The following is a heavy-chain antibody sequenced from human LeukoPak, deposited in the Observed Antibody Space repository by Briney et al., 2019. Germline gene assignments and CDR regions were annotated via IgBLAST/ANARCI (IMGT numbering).Heavy chain of an antibody. CDR3: ASLLNVAGYSGYDSDY. D-gene: IGHD5-12*01. V-gene: IGHV4-34*01. CDR1: GGSFSGYY. J-gene: IGHJ4*02. Sequence: PSETLSLTCAVYGGSFSGYYWSWLRQPPGKGLEWIGEINHSGSTNYNPSLKSRVTMSVDTSKNQFSLRLSSVTAADTAVYYCASLLNVAGYSGYDSDYWGQGTLVTVSS. CDR2: INHSGST.